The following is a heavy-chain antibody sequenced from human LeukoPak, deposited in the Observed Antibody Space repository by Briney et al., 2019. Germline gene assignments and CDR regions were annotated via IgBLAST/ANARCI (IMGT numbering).Heavy chain of an antibody. CDR3: AKEDDYGDYGYFDY. CDR2: ISYDGSNK. Sequence: GGSLRLSCAASGFTFSSYGMHWVRQAPGKGLEWVAVISYDGSNKYYEDSVKGRFTISRDNSKNTLYLQMNSLRAEDTAVYYCAKEDDYGDYGYFDYWGQGTLVTVSS. CDR1: GFTFSSYG. J-gene: IGHJ4*02. D-gene: IGHD4-17*01. V-gene: IGHV3-30*18.